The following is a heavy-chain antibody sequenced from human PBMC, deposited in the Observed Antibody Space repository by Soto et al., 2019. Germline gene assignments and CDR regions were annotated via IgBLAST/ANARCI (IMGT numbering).Heavy chain of an antibody. Sequence: QVQLVQSGAEVKKPGASVKLSCKASGYSFTSYYIDWVRQAPGQGLEWIGMINPSGGSTESAQKFQGRVTMTRDTSTSTVYLELSGLRFEDTAVYFCAREAAVGPIDNWAQGTLVTVSS. V-gene: IGHV1-46*01. J-gene: IGHJ4*02. D-gene: IGHD6-13*01. CDR2: INPSGGST. CDR3: AREAAVGPIDN. CDR1: GYSFTSYY.